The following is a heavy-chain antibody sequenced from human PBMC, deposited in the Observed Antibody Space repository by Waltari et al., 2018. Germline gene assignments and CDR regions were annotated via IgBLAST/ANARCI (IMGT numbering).Heavy chain of an antibody. CDR1: GYSISSGYY. CDR3: ARRGGGWD. D-gene: IGHD6-19*01. Sequence: QVQLQESGPGLVKPSETLSLTCTVSGYSISSGYYWGWIRQPPGKGLEWIGSIYHSGSTYYNPSLKSRVTISVDTSKNQFSLKLSSVTAADTAVYYCARRGGGWDWGQGTLVTVSS. J-gene: IGHJ4*02. V-gene: IGHV4-38-2*02. CDR2: IYHSGST.